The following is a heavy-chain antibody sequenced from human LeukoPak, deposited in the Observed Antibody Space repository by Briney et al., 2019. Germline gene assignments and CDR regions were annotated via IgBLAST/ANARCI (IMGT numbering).Heavy chain of an antibody. V-gene: IGHV4-39*01. J-gene: IGHJ5*02. CDR2: IYYSGST. Sequence: PSETLSLTCTVSGGSISSSSYYWGWIRQPPGKGLEWIGSIYYSGSTYYNPSLKSRVTISVDTSKNQFSLKLSSVTAADTAVYYCARYSGSSADWFDPWGQGTLVTVSS. D-gene: IGHD1-26*01. CDR3: ARYSGSSADWFDP. CDR1: GGSISSSSYY.